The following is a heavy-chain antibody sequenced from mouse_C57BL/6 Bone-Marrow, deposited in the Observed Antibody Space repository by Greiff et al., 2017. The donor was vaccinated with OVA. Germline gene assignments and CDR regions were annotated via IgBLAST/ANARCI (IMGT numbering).Heavy chain of an antibody. CDR3: ARRVITTVEGWYFDV. V-gene: IGHV1-59*01. Sequence: DQLQQPGAELVRPGTSVKLSCKASGYTFTSYWMHWVKQRPGQGLEWIGVIDPSDSYTNYNQKFKGKATLTVDTSSSTAYMQLSSLTSEDSAVYYCARRVITTVEGWYFDVWGTGTTVTVSS. D-gene: IGHD1-1*01. J-gene: IGHJ1*03. CDR2: IDPSDSYT. CDR1: GYTFTSYW.